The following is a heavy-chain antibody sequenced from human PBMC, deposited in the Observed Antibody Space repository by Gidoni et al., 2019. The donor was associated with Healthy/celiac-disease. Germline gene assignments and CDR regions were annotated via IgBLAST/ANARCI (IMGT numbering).Heavy chain of an antibody. D-gene: IGHD6-13*01. V-gene: IGHV1-69*06. CDR3: ARDTRSGYSSSWYSSDV. CDR2: IIPICGTA. CDR1: GGTFSSYA. Sequence: QVQLVQSGAEVKKPGSSVKVSCKASGGTFSSYAISWVRQAPGQGLEWMGGIIPICGTANYAQKFQGRVTITADKSTSTAYMELSSLRSEDTAVYYCARDTRSGYSSSWYSSDVWGQGTTVTVSS. J-gene: IGHJ6*02.